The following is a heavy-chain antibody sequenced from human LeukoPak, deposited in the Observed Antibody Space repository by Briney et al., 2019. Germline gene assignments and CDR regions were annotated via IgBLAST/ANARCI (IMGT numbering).Heavy chain of an antibody. CDR1: GYTFTSYD. CDR2: MNPNSGNT. J-gene: IGHJ3*02. V-gene: IGHV1-8*01. CDR3: ASVVVVGDAFDI. Sequence: ASVKVSCKASGYTFTSYDINWVRQATGQGLEWMGWMNPNSGNTGYAQKFQGRVTMTRNTSISTAYMELSSLRSEDTAVYYCASVVVVGDAFDIWGQGTMVTVSS. D-gene: IGHD2-15*01.